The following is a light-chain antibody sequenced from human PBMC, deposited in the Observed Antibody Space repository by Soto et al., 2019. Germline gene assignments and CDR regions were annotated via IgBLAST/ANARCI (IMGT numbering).Light chain of an antibody. Sequence: QSVLTQPPSVSAAPGQKVTISCSGSSSNIGNNYGSWYQQLPGTAPKLLIYDSNNRPSVIPDRFSGSKSGTSATLGITGLQTGDEADYYCGTWDNGLSAVVFGGGTKLTVL. J-gene: IGLJ2*01. V-gene: IGLV1-51*01. CDR3: GTWDNGLSAVV. CDR1: SSNIGNNY. CDR2: DSN.